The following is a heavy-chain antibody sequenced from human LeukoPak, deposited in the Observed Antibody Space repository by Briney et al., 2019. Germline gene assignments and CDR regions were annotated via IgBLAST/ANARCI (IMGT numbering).Heavy chain of an antibody. CDR1: GGSISSSY. Sequence: SETLSLTCTVSGGSISSSYWTWIRQPAGRGLEWIGRISLSGSTNYNPSLKSRVTVSVDTSQNQFSLKLSSVTAADTALYYCARGHNEGAYYYGFTYWGQGTLVTVSS. V-gene: IGHV4-4*07. CDR3: ARGHNEGAYYYGFTY. CDR2: ISLSGST. J-gene: IGHJ4*02. D-gene: IGHD3-3*01.